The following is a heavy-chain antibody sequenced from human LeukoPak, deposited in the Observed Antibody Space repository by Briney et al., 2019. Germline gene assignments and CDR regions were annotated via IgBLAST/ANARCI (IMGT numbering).Heavy chain of an antibody. CDR2: INPNNGGT. CDR3: VPGGGTAAAATQRVYYFDY. V-gene: IGHV1-2*02. Sequence: GASVKVSCKASGYTLTGYYMHWVRQAPGQGLEWMGWINPNNGGTKYAQKFQGRVTMTRDTSINTAYMELSRLRSDDTAMYYCVPGGGTAAAATQRVYYFDYWGQGTLVTVSS. D-gene: IGHD6-13*01. CDR1: GYTLTGYY. J-gene: IGHJ4*02.